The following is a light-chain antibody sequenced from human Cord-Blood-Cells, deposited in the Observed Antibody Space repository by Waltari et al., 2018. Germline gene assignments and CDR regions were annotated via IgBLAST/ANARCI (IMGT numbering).Light chain of an antibody. V-gene: IGKV1-33*01. CDR1: QDISNY. CDR2: DAS. Sequence: DIQMTQSPSSLSASVGYRVTITCQASQDISNYLNWYQQKPGKAPKLLIYDASNLETGVPSRFSGSGSGTDFTFTISSLQPEDIATYYCQQYDNPTFGGGTKVEIK. J-gene: IGKJ4*01. CDR3: QQYDNPT.